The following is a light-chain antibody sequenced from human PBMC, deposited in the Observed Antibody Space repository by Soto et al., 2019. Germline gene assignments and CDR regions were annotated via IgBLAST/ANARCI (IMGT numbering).Light chain of an antibody. CDR1: ETINRW. Sequence: DIQMTQSPSALSASVGDRVTITCRATETINRWLAWYQQKPGRAPKLLVYEASVLESGVPSRFSGSGSGREFTLTISSLQSEDFAVYYCQQYNNWPYTFGQGTKLEIK. J-gene: IGKJ2*01. CDR2: EAS. V-gene: IGKV1-5*01. CDR3: QQYNNWPYT.